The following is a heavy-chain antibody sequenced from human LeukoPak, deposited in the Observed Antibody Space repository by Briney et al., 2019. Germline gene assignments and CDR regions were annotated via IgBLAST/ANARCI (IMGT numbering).Heavy chain of an antibody. V-gene: IGHV4-34*01. J-gene: IGHJ4*02. CDR2: INHSEST. Sequence: SETLSLTCAVYGGSFSGYYWSWIRQPPGEGLEWIGEINHSESTNYNPSLKSRVTISVDTSKNQFSLKLSSVTAADTAVYYCARGGYGDYVETRKKNFDYWGQGTLVTVSS. CDR1: GGSFSGYY. CDR3: ARGGYGDYVETRKKNFDY. D-gene: IGHD4-17*01.